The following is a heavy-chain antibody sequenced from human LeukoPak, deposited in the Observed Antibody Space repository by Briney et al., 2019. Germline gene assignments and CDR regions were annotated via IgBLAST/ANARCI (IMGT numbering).Heavy chain of an antibody. CDR3: AREGPRYGGNSGQPDY. V-gene: IGHV4-4*07. Sequence: SETLSLTCTVSGGSISSYYWSWIRQPAGKGLEWIGRIYTSGSTNYNPSLKSRVTMSVDTSKNQFSLKLSSVTAADTAVYYCAREGPRYGGNSGQPDYWGQGTLVTVSS. CDR1: GGSISSYY. D-gene: IGHD4-23*01. J-gene: IGHJ4*02. CDR2: IYTSGST.